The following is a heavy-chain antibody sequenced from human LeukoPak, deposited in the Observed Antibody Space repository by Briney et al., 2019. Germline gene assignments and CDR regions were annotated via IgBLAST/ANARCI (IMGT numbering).Heavy chain of an antibody. CDR3: AKDVGFWGIIGYYFDY. Sequence: GGSLRLSCAASGFTFSSYWMHWVRQAPGKGLVWVSRINSDGSSTSYADSVKGRFTISRDNAKNTLYLQMNSLRAEDTAVYYCAKDVGFWGIIGYYFDYWGQGTLVTVSS. CDR2: INSDGSST. J-gene: IGHJ4*02. CDR1: GFTFSSYW. D-gene: IGHD3-16*01. V-gene: IGHV3-74*01.